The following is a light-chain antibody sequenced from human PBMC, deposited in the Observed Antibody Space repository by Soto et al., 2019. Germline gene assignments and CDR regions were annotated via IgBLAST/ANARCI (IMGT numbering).Light chain of an antibody. CDR2: DAS. CDR3: QQRSNWPPLYT. Sequence: EIVLTQSPATLSLSPGERATLSCRASQSVSSYLAWYQQKPGQAPRLLIYDASNSATGIPARFSGSGFGTDFAPTIGSLEPEDLARYYCQQRSNWPPLYTFGQGTKLEIK. V-gene: IGKV3-11*01. CDR1: QSVSSY. J-gene: IGKJ2*01.